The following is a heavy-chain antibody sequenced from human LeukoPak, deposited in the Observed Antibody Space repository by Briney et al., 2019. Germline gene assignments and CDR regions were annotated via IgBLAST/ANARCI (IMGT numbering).Heavy chain of an antibody. CDR3: ARDPSDTTYGDLSS. CDR2: IYSGGST. J-gene: IGHJ5*02. CDR1: GFTVSSNY. V-gene: IGHV3-66*01. Sequence: GGSLRLSCAVSGFTVSSNYMSWVRQAPGKGLEWVSVIYSGGSTYYGDSVKGRFNISRDKSKNTLYLQMNGLRAEDTAVYYCARDPSDTTYGDLSSWGQGTLVTVSS. D-gene: IGHD4-17*01.